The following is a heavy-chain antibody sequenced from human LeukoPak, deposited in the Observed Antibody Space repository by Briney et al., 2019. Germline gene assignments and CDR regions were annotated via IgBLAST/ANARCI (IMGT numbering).Heavy chain of an antibody. CDR3: ARRTNYYDSSGPSYMDV. J-gene: IGHJ6*03. V-gene: IGHV1-2*02. D-gene: IGHD3-22*01. CDR1: GYTFTDFY. CDR2: INPNSGGT. Sequence: ASVKVSCKASGYTFTDFYIHWVRQAPGQGLEWMGWINPNSGGTKYAQKFQGRVTMTRDTSISTGYMELSRLRSDDTAVYYCARRTNYYDSSGPSYMDVWGKGTTVTVSS.